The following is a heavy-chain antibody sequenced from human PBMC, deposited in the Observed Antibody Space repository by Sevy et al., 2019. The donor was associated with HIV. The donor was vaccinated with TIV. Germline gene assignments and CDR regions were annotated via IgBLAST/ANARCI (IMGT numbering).Heavy chain of an antibody. V-gene: IGHV3-30-3*01. CDR2: ISYDGSNK. CDR1: GFTFSSYA. Sequence: GGSLRLSCAASGFTFSSYAMHWVRQAPGKGLEWVAVISYDGSNKYYADSVKGRFTISRDNSKNTLYLQMNSLRAEDTAVYYCARAGYCSGGSCYPPGYYYYYGMDVRGQGTTVTVSS. D-gene: IGHD2-15*01. J-gene: IGHJ6*02. CDR3: ARAGYCSGGSCYPPGYYYYYGMDV.